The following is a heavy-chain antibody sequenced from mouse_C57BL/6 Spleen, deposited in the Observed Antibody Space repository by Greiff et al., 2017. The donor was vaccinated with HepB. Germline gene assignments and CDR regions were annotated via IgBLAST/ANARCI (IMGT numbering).Heavy chain of an antibody. V-gene: IGHV1-61*01. J-gene: IGHJ4*01. CDR2: IYPSDSET. Sequence: QVQLQQPGAELVRPGSSVKLSCKASGYTFTSYWMDWVKQRPGQGLEWIGNIYPSDSETHYNQKFKDKATLTVDKSSSTAYMQLSSLTSEDSAVYYCARAGSSYSYAMDYWGQGTSVTVSS. CDR3: ARAGSSYSYAMDY. CDR1: GYTFTSYW. D-gene: IGHD1-1*01.